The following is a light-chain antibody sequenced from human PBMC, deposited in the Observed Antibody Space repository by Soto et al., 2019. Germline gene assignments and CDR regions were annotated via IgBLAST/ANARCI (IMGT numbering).Light chain of an antibody. J-gene: IGKJ1*01. CDR2: GTS. V-gene: IGKV3-20*01. CDR1: QSVTSNS. Sequence: EIVLPQSPGTLSLSRGERATLSCRASQSVTSNSVAWYQQKPGQAPRLLIHGTSARATGIPDWFSGSGSGTDFTLPIRRLQPEDFAVNYCQQYSSLVWTFGQGTKVEI. CDR3: QQYSSLVWT.